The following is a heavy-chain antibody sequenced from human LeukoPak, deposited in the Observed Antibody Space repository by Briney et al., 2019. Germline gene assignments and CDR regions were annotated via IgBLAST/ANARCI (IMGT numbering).Heavy chain of an antibody. V-gene: IGHV3-7*01. CDR3: ATHSDWRFDF. CDR2: IKPDGSAA. Sequence: GGSLRLSCTDSGFTFSMYWMSWVRQAPGKGLEWLASIKPDGSAAIYVDSMKGRFTISRDNAKNSLYLQMNSLTVEDTDVYYCATHSDWRFDFWGQGTLVTVSS. CDR1: GFTFSMYW. D-gene: IGHD6-19*01. J-gene: IGHJ4*02.